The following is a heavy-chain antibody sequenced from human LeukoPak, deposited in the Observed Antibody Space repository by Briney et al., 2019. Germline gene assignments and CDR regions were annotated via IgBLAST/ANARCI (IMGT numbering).Heavy chain of an antibody. CDR2: ISAYNGNT. CDR1: GYTFTSYG. D-gene: IGHD2-15*01. V-gene: IGHV1-18*01. Sequence: GASVKVSCKASGYTFTSYGISWVRQAPGQGLEWMGWISAYNGNTNYAQKLQGRVTMTTDTSTSTAYMELRSLRSDDTAVYYCARVHLAATLYYFDYWGQGTLVTVSS. J-gene: IGHJ4*02. CDR3: ARVHLAATLYYFDY.